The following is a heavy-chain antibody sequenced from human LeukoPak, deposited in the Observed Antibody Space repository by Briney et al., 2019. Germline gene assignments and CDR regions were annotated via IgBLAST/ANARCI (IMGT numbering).Heavy chain of an antibody. Sequence: GGSLRLSCAASGFTFSSYGMHWVRQAPGKGLEWVAVIWYDGSNKYYADSVKGRFTISRDNSKNTLYLLMNSLRAEDTAVYYCARTPRRFEEQYYFDYWGQGTLVTVSS. J-gene: IGHJ4*02. CDR3: ARTPRRFEEQYYFDY. CDR1: GFTFSSYG. CDR2: IWYDGSNK. V-gene: IGHV3-33*01. D-gene: IGHD3-16*01.